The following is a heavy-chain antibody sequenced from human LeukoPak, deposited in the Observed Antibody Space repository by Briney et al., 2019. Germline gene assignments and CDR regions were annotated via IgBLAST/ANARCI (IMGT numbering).Heavy chain of an antibody. CDR1: GFTFSSYV. Sequence: GGSLRLSCAASGFTFSSYVINWVRQAPGKGLEWVSGITASGGRTFYADSVKGRFTISRDNSKNMVYLQMNNLRADDTAIYYCAKVVSGGNCYQSDYWGQGTLVTVSS. D-gene: IGHD2-15*01. CDR3: AKVVSGGNCYQSDY. J-gene: IGHJ4*02. V-gene: IGHV3-23*01. CDR2: ITASGGRT.